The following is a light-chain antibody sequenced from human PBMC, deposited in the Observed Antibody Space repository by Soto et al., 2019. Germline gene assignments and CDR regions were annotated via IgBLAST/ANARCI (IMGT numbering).Light chain of an antibody. CDR3: QQYNNWPPNT. V-gene: IGKV3-15*01. J-gene: IGKJ4*01. CDR1: QSVSSN. CDR2: GAS. Sequence: EIVMTQSPATLSVSPGERATLSCRASQSVSSNLAWYQQQPGQAPRLLIYGASTRATGIPARFSGSGSGTEFTLTISSLQSEDFAVYYCQQYNNWPPNTFGGGTKVEIK.